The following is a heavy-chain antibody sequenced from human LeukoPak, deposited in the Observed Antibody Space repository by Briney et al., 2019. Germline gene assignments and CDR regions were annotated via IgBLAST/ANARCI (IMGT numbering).Heavy chain of an antibody. Sequence: GGSLRLSCAASGITFSSYGMHWVRQAPGKGLEWGAVIWYDGSNKYYADSVKGRFTISRDNSKNTLSLQMNSLRAEDTAVYYCARGVGYNFGYGDYWGQGTLVTVSS. CDR2: IWYDGSNK. CDR3: ARGVGYNFGYGDY. V-gene: IGHV3-33*01. CDR1: GITFSSYG. J-gene: IGHJ4*02. D-gene: IGHD5-18*01.